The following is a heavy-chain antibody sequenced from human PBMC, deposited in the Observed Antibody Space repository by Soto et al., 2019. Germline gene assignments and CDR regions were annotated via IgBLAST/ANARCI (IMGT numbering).Heavy chain of an antibody. CDR2: IDPVESDD. CDR3: ARRALYRSGHYSPYNGFDD. D-gene: IGHD3-22*01. V-gene: IGHV5-51*01. CDR1: GYIFTKHW. J-gene: IGHJ5*02. Sequence: GESLKISYQGSGYIFTKHWIAWVRQKPGKGLEWIGIIDPVESDDRYSPSFEGQVTISVDKSNNTAFLRWDKLKTSDTATYFCARRALYRSGHYSPYNGFDDWGQGTQVTVSS.